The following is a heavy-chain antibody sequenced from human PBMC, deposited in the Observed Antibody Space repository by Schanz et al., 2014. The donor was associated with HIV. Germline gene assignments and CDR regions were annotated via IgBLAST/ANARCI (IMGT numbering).Heavy chain of an antibody. J-gene: IGHJ3*02. CDR1: GGTFSIYA. D-gene: IGHD6-6*01. CDR2: IIPIFGAV. CDR3: ARGLGDSSSSEPFDI. Sequence: QVQLVQSGAEVKKPGSSVKVSCRASGGTFSIYAINWVRQAPGQGLEWMGGIIPIFGAVNYAQKFQGRVTITADESTSTAYMELRSLRSEDTAVYYCARGLGDSSSSEPFDIWGQGTKVTVSS. V-gene: IGHV1-69*01.